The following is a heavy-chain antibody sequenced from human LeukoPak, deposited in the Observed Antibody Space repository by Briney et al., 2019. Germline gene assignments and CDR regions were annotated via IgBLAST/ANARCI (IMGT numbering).Heavy chain of an antibody. CDR2: INHSGST. Sequence: SETLSLTCAVYGGSYSGYYWSWIRQPPGKGLEWIGEINHSGSTNYNPSLKSRVTISVDTSKNQFSLKLSPVTAADTAVYYCARGLLPALDYWGQGTLVTVSS. J-gene: IGHJ4*02. CDR3: ARGLLPALDY. CDR1: GGSYSGYY. V-gene: IGHV4-34*01. D-gene: IGHD1-26*01.